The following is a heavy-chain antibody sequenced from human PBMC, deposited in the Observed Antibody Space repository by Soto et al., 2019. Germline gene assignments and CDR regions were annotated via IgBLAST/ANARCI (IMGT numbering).Heavy chain of an antibody. CDR3: ARDHGSGTKGPIDY. D-gene: IGHD1-7*01. CDR2: ISSSSSYT. CDR1: GFTFSDYY. J-gene: IGHJ4*02. V-gene: IGHV3-11*06. Sequence: PGGSLRLSCAASGFTFSDYYMSWIRQAPGKGLEWVSYISSSSSYTNYADSVKGRFTISRDNAKNSLYLQMNSLRAEDTAVYYCARDHGSGTKGPIDYWGQGTLVTVSS.